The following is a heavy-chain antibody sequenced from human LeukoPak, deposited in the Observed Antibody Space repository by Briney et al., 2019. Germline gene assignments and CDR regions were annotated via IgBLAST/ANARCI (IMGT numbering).Heavy chain of an antibody. CDR3: TTDAGYSSRWYNY. D-gene: IGHD6-13*01. V-gene: IGHV3-15*01. CDR2: IKSKTDGGTT. CDR1: GFTFNDAW. J-gene: IGHJ4*02. Sequence: GGSLRLSCAASGFTFNDAWMSWVRQAPGKGLEWVCRIKSKTDGGTTDYAAPVKGRFTISRDDSKNTLYLQMNSLKIEDTAVCYCTTDAGYSSRWYNYWGQGTLVTVSS.